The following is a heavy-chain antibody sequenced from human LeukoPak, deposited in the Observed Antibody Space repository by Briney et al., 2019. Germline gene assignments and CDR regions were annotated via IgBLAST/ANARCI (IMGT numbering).Heavy chain of an antibody. D-gene: IGHD5-18*01. J-gene: IGHJ6*03. V-gene: IGHV3-21*04. CDR2: ISPSSHYI. Sequence: GGSLRLSCAGSGFTFSNYSINWVCQAPGKGLEWVSSISPSSHYIYYADSVRGRFTISRDNARNSLYLQMNSLRDEGTAVYYCARDRHTAMVYYYYYMDVWAQGPRSPSP. CDR3: ARDRHTAMVYYYYYMDV. CDR1: GFTFSNYS.